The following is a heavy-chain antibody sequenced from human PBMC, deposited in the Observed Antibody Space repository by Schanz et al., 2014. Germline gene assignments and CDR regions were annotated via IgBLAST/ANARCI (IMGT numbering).Heavy chain of an antibody. V-gene: IGHV3-7*01. D-gene: IGHD3-16*01. CDR1: GFSFVDAW. CDR3: ARGTPFRCDY. Sequence: EVQVVESGGGLVQPGGSLRLSCAASGFSFVDAWMSWVRQAPGRGLEWVANMNQDGSVKNYVDSVKGRFTISRDNAKNSLYLQMSSLRAEDTAVYYCARGTPFRCDYWGQGTLVTVSS. J-gene: IGHJ4*02. CDR2: MNQDGSVK.